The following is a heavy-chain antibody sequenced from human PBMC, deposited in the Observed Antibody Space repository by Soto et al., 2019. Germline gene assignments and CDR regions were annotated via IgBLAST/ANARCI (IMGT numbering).Heavy chain of an antibody. CDR2: ISGSGGST. CDR3: AKRGSGSYYID. J-gene: IGHJ4*02. D-gene: IGHD1-26*01. Sequence: EVQLLESGGGLVQPGGSLRLSCAASGFTFSSYAMSWVRQAPGKGLERVSVISGSGGSTYYADSVKGRFTISRDNSKNTLYLQMNSRRAEDTAVYYCAKRGSGSYYIDWGQGTLVTVSS. V-gene: IGHV3-23*01. CDR1: GFTFSSYA.